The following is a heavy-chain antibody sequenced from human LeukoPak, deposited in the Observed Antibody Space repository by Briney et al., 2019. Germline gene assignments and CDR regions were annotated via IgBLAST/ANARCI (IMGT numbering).Heavy chain of an antibody. CDR3: ARSRPVSAFDV. CDR2: IHTAGDT. Sequence: GRSLRLSCATSGFTFSAYDMHWVRQAPGKGLEWVSGIHTAGDTYYPDSVKGRFTVSRENAKSSLYLQMNSLRAGDTAVYYCARSRPVSAFDVWGQGTMVTVSS. V-gene: IGHV3-13*01. J-gene: IGHJ3*01. D-gene: IGHD1-14*01. CDR1: GFTFSAYD.